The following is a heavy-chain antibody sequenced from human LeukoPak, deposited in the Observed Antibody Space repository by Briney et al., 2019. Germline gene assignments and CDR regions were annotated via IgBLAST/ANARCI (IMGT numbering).Heavy chain of an antibody. D-gene: IGHD2-2*01. Sequence: SETLSLTFTVSGGSISSYYWSWIRPPPGQGLEWIGYIYYSGSTNYNPSLKSRVTISVDTSKNQFSLKLSSVTAADTAVYYCARTDIVVVPAAKGGHYYFDYWGQGALVTVSS. CDR1: GGSISSYY. CDR2: IYYSGST. CDR3: ARTDIVVVPAAKGGHYYFDY. J-gene: IGHJ4*02. V-gene: IGHV4-59*08.